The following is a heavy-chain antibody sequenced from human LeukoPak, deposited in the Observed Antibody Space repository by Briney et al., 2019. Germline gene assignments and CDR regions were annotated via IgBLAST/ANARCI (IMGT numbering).Heavy chain of an antibody. CDR1: GYTFTGYA. Sequence: TSVKVSCKASGYTFTGYAMNWVRQAPGQGLEWMGWINPNSGGTNYAQKFQGWVTTTRDTSISTAYMELSRLRSDDTAVYYCARGIAAAGGQDYGMDVWGQGTTVTVSS. CDR2: INPNSGGT. D-gene: IGHD6-13*01. V-gene: IGHV1-2*04. CDR3: ARGIAAAGGQDYGMDV. J-gene: IGHJ6*02.